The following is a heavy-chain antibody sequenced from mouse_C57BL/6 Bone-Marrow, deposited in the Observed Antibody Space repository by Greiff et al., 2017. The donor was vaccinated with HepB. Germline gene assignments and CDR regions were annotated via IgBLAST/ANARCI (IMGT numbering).Heavy chain of an antibody. J-gene: IGHJ3*01. CDR3: ARDCYGSRAWFAY. CDR2: ISDGGSYT. CDR1: GFTFSSYA. V-gene: IGHV5-4*01. D-gene: IGHD1-1*01. Sequence: EVKLVESGGGLVKPGGSLKLSCAASGFTFSSYAMSWVRQTPEKRLEWVATISDGGSYTYYPDNVKGRFTISRDNAKNNLYLQMSHLKSEDTAMYYCARDCYGSRAWFAYWGQGTLVTVSA.